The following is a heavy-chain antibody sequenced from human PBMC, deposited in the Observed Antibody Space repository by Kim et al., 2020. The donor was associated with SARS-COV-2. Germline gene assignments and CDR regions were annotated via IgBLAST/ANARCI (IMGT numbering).Heavy chain of an antibody. V-gene: IGHV4-34*01. Sequence: SETLSLTCAVYGGSFSGYYWSWIRQPPGKGLEWIGEINHSGSTNYNPSLKSRVTISVDTSKNQFSLKLSSVTAADTAVYYCARGPQMATIRGVRYNWFDP. J-gene: IGHJ5*02. CDR1: GGSFSGYY. D-gene: IGHD5-12*01. CDR2: INHSGST. CDR3: ARGPQMATIRGVRYNWFDP.